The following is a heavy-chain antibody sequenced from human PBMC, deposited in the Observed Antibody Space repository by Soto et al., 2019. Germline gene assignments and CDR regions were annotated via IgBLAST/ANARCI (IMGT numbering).Heavy chain of an antibody. D-gene: IGHD4-17*01. V-gene: IGHV3-66*01. Sequence: EVRLVESGGGLVQPGGSLRPSCAASGFTVGNNYRGWVRQAPGKGLEWVSVTYSGGDTRYADSVKGRFTMSRDSTKNTVYLQMDSLRAEDTAVYFCARNVPVTALGYWGQGSLVTVSS. CDR3: ARNVPVTALGY. CDR2: TYSGGDT. J-gene: IGHJ4*02. CDR1: GFTVGNNY.